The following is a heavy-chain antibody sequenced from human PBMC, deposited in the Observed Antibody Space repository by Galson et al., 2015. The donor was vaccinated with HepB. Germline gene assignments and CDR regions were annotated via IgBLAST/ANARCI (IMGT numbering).Heavy chain of an antibody. CDR3: ARGVGVRGLRAFDI. CDR1: GFTFSSYE. V-gene: IGHV3-48*03. CDR2: ISSSGSTI. Sequence: SLRLSCAASGFTFSSYEMNWVRQAPGKGLEWVSYISSSGSTIYYADSVKGRFTISRDNAKNSLYLQMNSLRAEDTAVYYCARGVGVRGLRAFDIWGQGTMVTVSS. D-gene: IGHD3-10*01. J-gene: IGHJ3*02.